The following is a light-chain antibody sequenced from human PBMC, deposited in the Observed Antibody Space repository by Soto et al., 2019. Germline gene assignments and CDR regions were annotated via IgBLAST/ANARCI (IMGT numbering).Light chain of an antibody. CDR1: SSNIGSYY. CDR3: AAWDDSLSVL. CDR2: RNN. Sequence: QSVLTQPPSASGTPGQTVTLSCSGSSSNIGSYYVYWYQHLPGTAPKLLIYRNNQRPSGVPDRFSASKSGASASLAISGLRSEDEANYYCAAWDDSLSVLFGGGTKLTVL. V-gene: IGLV1-47*01. J-gene: IGLJ2*01.